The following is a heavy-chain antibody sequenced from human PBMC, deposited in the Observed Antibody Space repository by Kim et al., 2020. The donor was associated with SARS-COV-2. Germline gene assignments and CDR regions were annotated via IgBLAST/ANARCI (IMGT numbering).Heavy chain of an antibody. D-gene: IGHD2-2*01. CDR2: ISYDGSNK. Sequence: GGSLRLSCAASGFTFSSYGMHWVRQAPGKGLEWVAVISYDGSNKYYADSVKGRFTISRDNSKNTLYLQMNSLRAEDTAVYYCAKDLRYCSSTSCYFAEVYYYYGMDVWGQGTTVTVSS. J-gene: IGHJ6*02. CDR1: GFTFSSYG. CDR3: AKDLRYCSSTSCYFAEVYYYYGMDV. V-gene: IGHV3-30*18.